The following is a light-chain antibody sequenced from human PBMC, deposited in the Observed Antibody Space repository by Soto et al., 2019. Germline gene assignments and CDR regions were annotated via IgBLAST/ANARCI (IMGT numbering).Light chain of an antibody. CDR1: SSNIGNNA. Sequence: QSVLTQPPSVSEAPRQRVTISCSGSSSNIGNNAVNWYQQLPGTAPKLLIYINNHRPSGAPDRLSGSKSGASASLAISGLQYEDEADYYWAAWGDSLNGWVFGGRTKLT. J-gene: IGLJ3*02. CDR3: AAWGDSLNGWV. CDR2: INN. V-gene: IGLV1-36*01.